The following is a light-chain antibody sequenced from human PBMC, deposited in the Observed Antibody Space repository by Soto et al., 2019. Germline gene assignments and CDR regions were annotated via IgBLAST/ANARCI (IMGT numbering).Light chain of an antibody. V-gene: IGKV1-5*01. CDR2: DAS. CDR1: QSIRNC. CDR3: QQYGSSPYA. Sequence: DIQMTQSPSSVSASVGDRFTITCRAIQSIRNCLALYQQKPGKDPKLLVYDASSLESGVPSRFSGSGSGTDFTLTISRLEPEDFAVYYCQQYGSSPYAFGQGTKVDI. J-gene: IGKJ1*01.